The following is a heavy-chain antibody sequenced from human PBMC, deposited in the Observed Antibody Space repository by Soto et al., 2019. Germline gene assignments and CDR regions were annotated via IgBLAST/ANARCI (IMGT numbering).Heavy chain of an antibody. CDR3: ARSYNDFSVAPYY. CDR2: VHYIGSA. CDR1: GGSVSSGGYY. D-gene: IGHD3-3*01. J-gene: IGHJ4*02. Sequence: SETLSLTCTVSGGSVSSGGYYWSWIRQYSGKGLEWIGYVHYIGSAYYNPSLKSRLTISVDTSKNQFSLKLSSVTAADTALYFCARSYNDFSVAPYYWCPGTLLTVSS. V-gene: IGHV4-31*03.